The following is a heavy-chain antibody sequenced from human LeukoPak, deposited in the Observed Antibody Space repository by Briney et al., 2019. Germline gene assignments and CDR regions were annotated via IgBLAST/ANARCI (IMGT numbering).Heavy chain of an antibody. Sequence: GSLRLSCAASGFTVSSNYMSWIRQPPGKGLERIGEINHSGSTNYNPSLKSRVTISVDTSKNQFSLKLSSVTAADTAVYYCARSLWGEEQLAPGYYYYGMDVWGQGTTVTVSS. J-gene: IGHJ6*02. CDR2: INHSGST. CDR3: ARSLWGEEQLAPGYYYYGMDV. CDR1: GFTVSSNY. V-gene: IGHV4-34*01. D-gene: IGHD6-6*01.